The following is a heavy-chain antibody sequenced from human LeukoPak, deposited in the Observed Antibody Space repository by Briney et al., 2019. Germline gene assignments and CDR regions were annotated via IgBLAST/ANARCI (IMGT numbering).Heavy chain of an antibody. CDR2: ITGSGGGT. CDR3: VKDSTSSWFGGDSE. CDR1: QFKFENYG. D-gene: IGHD6-13*01. V-gene: IGHV3-23*01. J-gene: IGHJ4*02. Sequence: PGGSLRLSCATSQFKFENYGMTWVRQAPGKGLEWVSSITGSGGGTQYADSVQGRFTISRDNSKNTLYLQMNSLRAEDTAVYYCVKDSTSSWFGGDSEWGQGTLVTVSS.